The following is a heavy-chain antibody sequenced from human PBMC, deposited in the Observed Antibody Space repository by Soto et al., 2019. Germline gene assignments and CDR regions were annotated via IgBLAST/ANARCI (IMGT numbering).Heavy chain of an antibody. V-gene: IGHV1-18*01. J-gene: IGHJ4*02. CDR3: ARAPGFIFDY. CDR1: VYSFTSYG. CDR2: ISAYNGNT. Sequence: ASVKVTCKASVYSFTSYGISWVRQAPGQGLEWMGWISAYNGNTNYAQKLQGRVTMTTDTSTSTAYMELRSLRSDDTAVYYCARAPGFIFDYWGQGTLVTVSS.